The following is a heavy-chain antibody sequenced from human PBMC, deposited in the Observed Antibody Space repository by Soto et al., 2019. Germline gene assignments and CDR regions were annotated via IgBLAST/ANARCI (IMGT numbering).Heavy chain of an antibody. Sequence: SETLSLTCTVSGGSISSRNWWSWLRQSPTKGLEWIGEIYQSGSTNYNPSLESRVTISVDKSKNQFSLELTSLAAADTAVYYCAKDRLWGSSDRGAPDDFEVWGQGTMVTVSS. CDR3: AKDRLWGSSDRGAPDDFEV. V-gene: IGHV4-4*02. CDR2: IYQSGST. D-gene: IGHD6-6*01. CDR1: GGSISSRNW. J-gene: IGHJ3*01.